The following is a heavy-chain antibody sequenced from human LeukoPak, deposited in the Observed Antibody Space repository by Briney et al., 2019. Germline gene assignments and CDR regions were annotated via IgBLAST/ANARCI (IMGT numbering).Heavy chain of an antibody. Sequence: GGSLRLSCAASGFTFSSYWMSWVRQAPGKGLEWVANIKQDGSEKYYVDSVKGRFTISRDNAKNSLYLQMNSLRAEDTAVYYCARVGMATMDYFDYWGQGTLVTASS. CDR1: GFTFSSYW. CDR2: IKQDGSEK. V-gene: IGHV3-7*01. CDR3: ARVGMATMDYFDY. D-gene: IGHD5-24*01. J-gene: IGHJ4*02.